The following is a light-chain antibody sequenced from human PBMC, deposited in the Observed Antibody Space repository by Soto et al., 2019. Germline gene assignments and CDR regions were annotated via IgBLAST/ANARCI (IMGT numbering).Light chain of an antibody. Sequence: QSALTQPASVSGSPGQSITISCTGTSSDVGGYNYVSWYQQHPGKAPKLMIYDVSSRPSGVPDRFFGSKSGNTASLTISGLQAGDEADYYCCSHAASYTWVFGGGTKLTVL. CDR3: CSHAASYTWV. J-gene: IGLJ3*02. CDR1: SSDVGGYNY. CDR2: DVS. V-gene: IGLV2-11*01.